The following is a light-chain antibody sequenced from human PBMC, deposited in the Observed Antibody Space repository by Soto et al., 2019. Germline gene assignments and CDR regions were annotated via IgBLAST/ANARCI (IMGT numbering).Light chain of an antibody. CDR2: DVS. CDR3: QQSGDSQWT. V-gene: IGKV3-11*01. CDR1: QSISGY. Sequence: EIMLTQSPATLSLSPGERATLSCRASQSISGYLAWYQQRPGQAPRLLIYDVSNRATGIPARFSGSGSGTDFTLTISSLEPEDFAVYYCQQSGDSQWTFGQGTKVDIK. J-gene: IGKJ1*01.